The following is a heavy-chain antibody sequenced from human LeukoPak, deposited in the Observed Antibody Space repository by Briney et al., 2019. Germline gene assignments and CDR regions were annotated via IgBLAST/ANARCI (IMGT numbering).Heavy chain of an antibody. CDR3: ARAYGSGRYNWFDP. Sequence: SETLSLTCTVSGGSISSYYWSWIRQPPGKGLEWIGYIYDSGSTSYNPSLKSRVTISVHTSKNQFSLKLSSVTTADTAVYFCARAYGSGRYNWFDPWGQGTLVTVSS. J-gene: IGHJ5*02. V-gene: IGHV4-59*01. CDR2: IYDSGST. CDR1: GGSISSYY. D-gene: IGHD3-10*01.